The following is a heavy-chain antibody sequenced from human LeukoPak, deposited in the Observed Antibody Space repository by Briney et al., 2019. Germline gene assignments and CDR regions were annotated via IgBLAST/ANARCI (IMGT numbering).Heavy chain of an antibody. CDR3: ARERVGVEDY. Sequence: GGSLRLPCAASGFTFSSYSMNWVRQAPGKGLEWVSSISSSSSYIYYADSVKGRFTISRDNAKNSLYLQMNSLRAEDTAVYYCARERVGVEDYWGQGTLVTVSS. CDR2: ISSSSSYI. D-gene: IGHD1-26*01. CDR1: GFTFSSYS. J-gene: IGHJ4*02. V-gene: IGHV3-21*01.